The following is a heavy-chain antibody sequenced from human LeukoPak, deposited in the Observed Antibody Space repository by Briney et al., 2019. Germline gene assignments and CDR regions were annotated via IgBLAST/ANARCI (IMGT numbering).Heavy chain of an antibody. Sequence: GGSLRLSCAASGFTFSSYAMSWVRQAPGKGLEWVSAISGSGGSTYYADSVKGRFTISRDNSKNTLYLQMNSLRAEDTAVYYCARVPRIAARPSYYYYGMDVWGQGTTVTVSS. V-gene: IGHV3-23*01. D-gene: IGHD6-6*01. CDR3: ARVPRIAARPSYYYYGMDV. CDR2: ISGSGGST. J-gene: IGHJ6*02. CDR1: GFTFSSYA.